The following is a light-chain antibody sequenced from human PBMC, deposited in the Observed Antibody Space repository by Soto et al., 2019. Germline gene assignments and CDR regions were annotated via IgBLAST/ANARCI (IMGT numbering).Light chain of an antibody. V-gene: IGKV3-20*01. CDR1: QSISRS. CDR3: QQYGTSPRT. J-gene: IGKJ1*01. CDR2: AAS. Sequence: EIVLTQSPGTLSVSHGERATLSCRASQSISRSLACYQQKPGQAPRLLIFAASNRATGIPDRFSGSGSGTDFTLTISRLEPEDFAVYYCQQYGTSPRTFGQGTKVDIK.